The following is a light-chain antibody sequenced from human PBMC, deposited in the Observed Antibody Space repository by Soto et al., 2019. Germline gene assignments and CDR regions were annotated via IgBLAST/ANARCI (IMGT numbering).Light chain of an antibody. Sequence: DIPMTQSPSTLSASVGDRVTITCRASQSVSTWLAWYQQKPGIVPKLLIYKASSLESGVPSRFSGSGSGTEFTLTISSLQPDDFATYYCQQYNSFPWTFGQGTKVEI. V-gene: IGKV1-5*03. CDR2: KAS. CDR1: QSVSTW. CDR3: QQYNSFPWT. J-gene: IGKJ1*01.